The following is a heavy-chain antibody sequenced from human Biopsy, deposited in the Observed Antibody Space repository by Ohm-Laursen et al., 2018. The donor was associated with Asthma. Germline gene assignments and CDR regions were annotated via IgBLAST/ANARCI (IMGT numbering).Heavy chain of an antibody. CDR2: IKHDGTEK. CDR3: ARDNHDYYYYGMDL. Sequence: SLRLSCAASGFTFGDYWMSWVRQVPGKGLEWVPNIKHDGTEKNHVDSLKGRFTISMDNAQNLLYLQMSSLRTEDTAVYYCARDNHDYYYYGMDLWGQGTSVTVSS. CDR1: GFTFGDYW. J-gene: IGHJ6*02. V-gene: IGHV3-7*03. D-gene: IGHD1-14*01.